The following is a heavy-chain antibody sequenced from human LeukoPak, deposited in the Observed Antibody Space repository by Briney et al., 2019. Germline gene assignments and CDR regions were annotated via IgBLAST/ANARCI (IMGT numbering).Heavy chain of an antibody. J-gene: IGHJ4*02. CDR2: IEWNGGST. CDR1: GFTFDDYG. CDR3: ARAYSSGWSLHY. Sequence: PGGSLRLSCAASGFTFDDYGMSWVRQAPGKGLEWVSGIEWNGGSTGYADSVKGRFTISRDNAKNSLYLQMNSLRAEDTALYYCARAYSSGWSLHYWGQGTLVTVSS. D-gene: IGHD6-19*01. V-gene: IGHV3-20*04.